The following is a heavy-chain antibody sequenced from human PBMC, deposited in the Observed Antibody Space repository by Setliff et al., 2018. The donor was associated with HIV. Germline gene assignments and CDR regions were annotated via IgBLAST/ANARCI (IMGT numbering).Heavy chain of an antibody. J-gene: IGHJ6*03. D-gene: IGHD3-10*02. CDR2: IYYSGST. CDR1: GGSISSGDYY. Sequence: SETLSLTCTVSGGSISSGDYYWSWIRQHPGKGLEWIGYIYYSGSTYYNPSLKSRVTISVDTSKNQFSLNVTSVTAADTAVYFCARAFTYSMFVFPLCYMDVWGKGTTVTVSS. CDR3: ARAFTYSMFVFPLCYMDV. V-gene: IGHV4-31*03.